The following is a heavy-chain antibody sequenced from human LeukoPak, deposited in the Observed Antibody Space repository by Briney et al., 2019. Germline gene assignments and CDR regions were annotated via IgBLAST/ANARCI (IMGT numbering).Heavy chain of an antibody. D-gene: IGHD3-10*01. V-gene: IGHV3-23*01. J-gene: IGHJ4*02. CDR1: GFTFSSNS. CDR2: ITNNGATT. CDR3: AKDWGYGSWTYYPH. Sequence: PGGSLRLSCAASGFTFSSNSMNWVRQAPGRGLEGVSVITNNGATTYYADSVKGRFTISRDNSKNMLYLQMNSLRAEDTAVYYCAKDWGYGSWTYYPHWGQGTLVTVSS.